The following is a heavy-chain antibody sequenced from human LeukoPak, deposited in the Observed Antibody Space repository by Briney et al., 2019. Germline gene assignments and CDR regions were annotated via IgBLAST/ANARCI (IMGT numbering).Heavy chain of an antibody. CDR3: ARHGNLVY. CDR1: GFTFSSSW. V-gene: IGHV3-7*01. D-gene: IGHD1-1*01. J-gene: IGHJ4*02. CDR2: IQEDGSEK. Sequence: GGSLRLYCAASGFTFSSSWMSWVRQAPGKGLECVANIQEDGSEKNYMDSVRGRFTISRDNAKNSLYLQMNSLRAEDTAIYYCARHGNLVYWGQGTLVTVSS.